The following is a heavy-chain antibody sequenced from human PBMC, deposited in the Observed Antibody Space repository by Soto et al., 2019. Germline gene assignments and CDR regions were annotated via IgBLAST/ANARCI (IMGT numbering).Heavy chain of an antibody. D-gene: IGHD3-10*01. V-gene: IGHV3-30-3*01. Sequence: QVQLVESGGGVVQPGRSLRLSCAASGFTFSSYAMHWVRQAPGKGLEWVAVISYDGSNKYYADSVKGRFTISRDNSKNTLYLQMNSLRAEDTAVYYCATHGRRVRGVIITRDFDYWGQGTLVTVSS. J-gene: IGHJ4*02. CDR1: GFTFSSYA. CDR3: ATHGRRVRGVIITRDFDY. CDR2: ISYDGSNK.